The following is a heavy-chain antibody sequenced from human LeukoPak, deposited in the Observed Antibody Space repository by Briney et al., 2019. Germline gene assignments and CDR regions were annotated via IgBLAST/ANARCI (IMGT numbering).Heavy chain of an antibody. J-gene: IGHJ4*02. D-gene: IGHD2-15*01. CDR3: AREVVSSPSYFDS. Sequence: GGSLRLSCAASGFTVSSSYMYWVRQAPGKGLEWVSFFYRGDSTYYAESVRGRFTISRDNSKNTLYLLMNSLIPGDTAVYYCAREVVSSPSYFDSWGQGTLVTVSS. CDR1: GFTVSSSY. CDR2: FYRGDST. V-gene: IGHV3-53*01.